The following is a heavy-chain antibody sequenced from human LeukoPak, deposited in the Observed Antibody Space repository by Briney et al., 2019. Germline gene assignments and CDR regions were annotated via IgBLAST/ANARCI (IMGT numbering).Heavy chain of an antibody. D-gene: IGHD5-24*01. CDR2: IFFSGST. Sequence: SEALSLTCTVSGASISSDYWSWIRQPPGKGLEWIGCIFFSGSTNYNPSLKSRVTMSVDTSKNQFSLNLSSVTAADTAVYYCARGEMATIEDAFDIWGQGTMVTVSS. CDR1: GASISSDY. V-gene: IGHV4-59*01. CDR3: ARGEMATIEDAFDI. J-gene: IGHJ3*02.